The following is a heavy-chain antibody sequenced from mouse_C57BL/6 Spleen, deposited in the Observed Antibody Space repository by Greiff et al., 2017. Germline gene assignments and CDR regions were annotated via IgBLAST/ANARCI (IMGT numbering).Heavy chain of an antibody. V-gene: IGHV1-82*01. D-gene: IGHD2-5*01. CDR2: IYPGDGDT. Sequence: VKLMESGPELVKPGASVKISCKASGYAFSSSWMNWVKQRPGKGLEWIGRIYPGDGDTNYNGKFKGKATLTADKSSSTAYMQLSSLTSEDSAVYVCAGGEAYASNPLAYWGQVTLVTVSA. CDR3: AGGEAYASNPLAY. J-gene: IGHJ3*01. CDR1: GYAFSSSW.